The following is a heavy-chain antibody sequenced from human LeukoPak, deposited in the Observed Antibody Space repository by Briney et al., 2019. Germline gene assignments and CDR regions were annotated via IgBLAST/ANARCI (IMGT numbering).Heavy chain of an antibody. Sequence: GRSLRLSCAASGFNFTTYSMHWVRQAPGKGLEWVAIISHDGKKVNYVDSVKGRIVISRDNSKNTLYLQMNSLRPDDTAVYFCVRAPGYSNGWYYFDNLGQGTLVTVSA. CDR2: ISHDGKKV. V-gene: IGHV3-30*09. D-gene: IGHD5-18*01. J-gene: IGHJ4*02. CDR3: VRAPGYSNGWYYFDN. CDR1: GFNFTTYS.